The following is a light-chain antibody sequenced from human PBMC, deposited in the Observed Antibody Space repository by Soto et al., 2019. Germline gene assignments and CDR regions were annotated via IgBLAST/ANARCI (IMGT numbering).Light chain of an antibody. CDR1: QSVGRNY. Sequence: EIVLTQSPGTLSLSPGEGATLSCRASQSVGRNYLAWFQQKPGQPPRLLISGASSRAAGIPDKFSGSGSGTDFTLTISRPEPEDFAAYFFQQYAEAPSTFGQGTRLEIK. CDR3: QQYAEAPST. CDR2: GAS. J-gene: IGKJ5*01. V-gene: IGKV3-20*01.